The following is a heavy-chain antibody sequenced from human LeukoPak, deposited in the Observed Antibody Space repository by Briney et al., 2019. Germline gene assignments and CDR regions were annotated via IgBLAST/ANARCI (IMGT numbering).Heavy chain of an antibody. V-gene: IGHV1-69*01. Sequence: SVKVSCKASGGTFSSYAISWVRQAPGQGLEWMGGVIPIFGTANYAQKFQGRVTITADESTSTAYMELSSLRSEDTAVYYCARDRVLLWFGDLRGFDPWGQGTLVTVSS. CDR2: VIPIFGTA. D-gene: IGHD3-10*01. CDR1: GGTFSSYA. CDR3: ARDRVLLWFGDLRGFDP. J-gene: IGHJ5*02.